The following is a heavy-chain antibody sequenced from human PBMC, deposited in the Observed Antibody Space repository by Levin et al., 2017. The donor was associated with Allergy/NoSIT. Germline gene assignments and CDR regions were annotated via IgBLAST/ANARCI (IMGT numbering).Heavy chain of an antibody. D-gene: IGHD3-22*01. CDR1: GYTFTGYH. CDR3: VRVYYYDGSGYYYEDS. V-gene: IGHV1-2*02. J-gene: IGHJ4*02. Sequence: AASVKVSCKASGYTFTGYHIHWVRQAPGQGLEWMGWFNPNSNGADYAQKFQGRVTMTRDTSFSTAYMELSRPRSDDTAVYYCVRVYYYDGSGYYYEDSWGQGTLVTVSS. CDR2: FNPNSNGA.